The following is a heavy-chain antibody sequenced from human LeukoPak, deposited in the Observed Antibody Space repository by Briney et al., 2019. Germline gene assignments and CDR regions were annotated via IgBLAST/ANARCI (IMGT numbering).Heavy chain of an antibody. CDR2: IYSGGST. CDR1: GFTVGSNY. CDR3: AREIAAAGLGY. J-gene: IGHJ4*02. D-gene: IGHD6-13*01. V-gene: IGHV3-66*02. Sequence: PGGSLRLSCAASGFTVGSNYMSWVRQAPGKGLEWVSVIYSGGSTYYADSVKGRFTISRDNSKNTLYLQMNSLRAEDTAVYYCAREIAAAGLGYWGQGTLVTVSS.